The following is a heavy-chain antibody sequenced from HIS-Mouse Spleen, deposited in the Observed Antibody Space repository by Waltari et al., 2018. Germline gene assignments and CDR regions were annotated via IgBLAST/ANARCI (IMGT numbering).Heavy chain of an antibody. V-gene: IGHV4-39*07. CDR2: IYYSGGT. J-gene: IGHJ3*02. CDR1: GGSISSSSYY. D-gene: IGHD5-12*01. CDR3: ARERGGRYSGYEVDALDI. Sequence: QLQLQESGPGLVKPSETLSLTCTVSGGSISSSSYYWGCIRQPPGKGLEWVGGIYYSGGTHDNPALKSRVTIAVDTSKNQFSRKLSSVTAADTAVYYCARERGGRYSGYEVDALDIWGQGTMVTVSS.